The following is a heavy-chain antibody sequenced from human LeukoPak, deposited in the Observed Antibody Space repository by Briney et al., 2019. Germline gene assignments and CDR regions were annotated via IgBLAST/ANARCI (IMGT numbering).Heavy chain of an antibody. V-gene: IGHV4-39*01. CDR3: GRPRGAWFDAFDI. CDR2: ITYSGDT. J-gene: IGHJ3*02. D-gene: IGHD6-19*01. Sequence: PSETLSLTCTVTGDSIFTTRYHWGWIPQPPGKGLEWIGSITYSGDTYENPSLESRVIISVDTSKNQFSLKLNSVTAADTAVYYCGRPRGAWFDAFDIWGQGTMVTVSS. CDR1: GDSIFTTRYH.